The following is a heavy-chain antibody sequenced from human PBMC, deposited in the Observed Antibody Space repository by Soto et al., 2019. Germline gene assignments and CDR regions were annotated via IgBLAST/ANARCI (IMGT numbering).Heavy chain of an antibody. J-gene: IGHJ4*02. Sequence: QLQLQESGPGLVKPSETLSLTCTVSGGSISSSNYYWGWIRQPPGKGLEWIGTIFYSGSAHYIPSLKSRVTISVDTSKNQFSLKLSSVTAADTAVYYCARTRVLVATYFDYWGQGTLVTASS. CDR2: IFYSGSA. V-gene: IGHV4-39*01. CDR3: ARTRVLVATYFDY. D-gene: IGHD2-15*01. CDR1: GGSISSSNYY.